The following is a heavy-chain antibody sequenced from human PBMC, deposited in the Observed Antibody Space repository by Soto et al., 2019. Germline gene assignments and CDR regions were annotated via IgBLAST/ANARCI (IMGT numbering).Heavy chain of an antibody. Sequence: GGSLRLSCAASGFTFSSYAMSWVRQAPGKGLEWVSAISGSGGSTYYADSVKGRFTISRDNSKNTLYLQMNSLRAEDTAVYYCASAIVATIGVDYWGQGTLVTVSS. CDR3: ASAIVATIGVDY. D-gene: IGHD5-12*01. CDR2: ISGSGGST. V-gene: IGHV3-23*01. J-gene: IGHJ4*02. CDR1: GFTFSSYA.